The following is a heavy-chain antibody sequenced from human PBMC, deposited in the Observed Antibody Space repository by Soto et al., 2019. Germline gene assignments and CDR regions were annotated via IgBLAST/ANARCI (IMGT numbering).Heavy chain of an antibody. Sequence: QVQLVESGGGVVQPGRSLRLSCAASGFTFSTYGMHWFRQAPGKGLEWVAVISYDGSNKYYADSVKGRFTISRDNSKNTLYLQMNSLRADDTAVYYCANAIRTGYWGQGTLVTVSS. V-gene: IGHV3-30*18. J-gene: IGHJ4*02. D-gene: IGHD1-1*01. CDR1: GFTFSTYG. CDR3: ANAIRTGY. CDR2: ISYDGSNK.